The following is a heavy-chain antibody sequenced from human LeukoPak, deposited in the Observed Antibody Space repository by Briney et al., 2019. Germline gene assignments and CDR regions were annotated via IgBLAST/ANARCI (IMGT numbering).Heavy chain of an antibody. Sequence: ASVKVSCKVSGYTLTELSMHWVRQAPRKGLEWMGGFDPEDGETIYAQKFQGRVTMTEDTSTDTAYMELSSLRSEDTAVYYCATLYYGSGRKRHDYWGQGTLVTVSS. J-gene: IGHJ4*02. CDR2: FDPEDGET. D-gene: IGHD3-10*01. V-gene: IGHV1-24*01. CDR3: ATLYYGSGRKRHDY. CDR1: GYTLTELS.